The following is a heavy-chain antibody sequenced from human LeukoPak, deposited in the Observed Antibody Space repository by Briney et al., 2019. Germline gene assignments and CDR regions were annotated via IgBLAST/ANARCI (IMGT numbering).Heavy chain of an antibody. CDR1: GFTFSSYA. D-gene: IGHD3-10*01. V-gene: IGHV3-23*01. Sequence: GGSLRLSCAASGFTFSSYAMSWVRQAPGKGLEWVSAISGSGGSTYYADSVKGRFTISRDNSKNTLYLQMNSLRAEDTAVYYCARDPPLGVRGVIKGLYYFDYWGQGTLVTVSS. J-gene: IGHJ4*02. CDR2: ISGSGGST. CDR3: ARDPPLGVRGVIKGLYYFDY.